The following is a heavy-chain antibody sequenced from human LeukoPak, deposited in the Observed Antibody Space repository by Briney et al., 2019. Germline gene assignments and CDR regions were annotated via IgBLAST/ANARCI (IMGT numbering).Heavy chain of an antibody. J-gene: IGHJ4*02. Sequence: GRSLRLSCAASGFTFSSYAMHWVRQAPGKGLEWVAVISYDGSNKYYADSVKGRFTTSRDNSKNTLYLQMNSLRAEDTAVYYCARARGYYYDSSGYYYFDYWGQGTLVTVSS. CDR2: ISYDGSNK. D-gene: IGHD3-22*01. V-gene: IGHV3-30-3*01. CDR1: GFTFSSYA. CDR3: ARARGYYYDSSGYYYFDY.